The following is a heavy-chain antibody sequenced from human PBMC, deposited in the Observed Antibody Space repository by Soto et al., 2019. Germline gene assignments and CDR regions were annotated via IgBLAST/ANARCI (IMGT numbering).Heavy chain of an antibody. Sequence: PSQTLSLTCAISGDSVSSNSAAWNWIRQSPSRGLEWLGRTYYRSKWYNDYAVSVKSRITINPDTSKNQLSLELNSVTPEDTAVYYCARDRYSGTQRYYYYYYGMDVWGQGTTVTVSS. D-gene: IGHD1-26*01. CDR1: GDSVSSNSAA. CDR3: ARDRYSGTQRYYYYYYGMDV. J-gene: IGHJ6*02. CDR2: TYYRSKWYN. V-gene: IGHV6-1*01.